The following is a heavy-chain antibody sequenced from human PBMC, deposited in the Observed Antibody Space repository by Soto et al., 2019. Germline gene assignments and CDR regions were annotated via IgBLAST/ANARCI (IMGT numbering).Heavy chain of an antibody. D-gene: IGHD6-19*01. CDR2: IYYSGST. Sequence: SETMSLTCTVSGGSIYNPYWSWARKPPGKGLEWIGSIYYSGSTNYNPSLKSRVTISVDTSKNQFSLKLSSVTAADTAVYYCARRYSSGCYGAKYYYGMDVWGQGTTVTVSS. J-gene: IGHJ6*01. CDR3: ARRYSSGCYGAKYYYGMDV. CDR1: GGSIYNPY. V-gene: IGHV4-59*08.